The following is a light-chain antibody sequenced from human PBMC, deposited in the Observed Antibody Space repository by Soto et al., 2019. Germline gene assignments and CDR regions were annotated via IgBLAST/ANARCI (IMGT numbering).Light chain of an antibody. V-gene: IGKV3-20*01. Sequence: EIVLTQSPATLSLSPVEIATLSCTASQSVTSSCLAWDQRKPGQAPRLLIHTTSPRTTDIPDRCSGSGSGTDFTLTISRLKPEDFAVYYCHQCGGSPLCSFGPGTRVDI. CDR3: HQCGGSPLCS. CDR2: TTS. CDR1: QSVTSSC. J-gene: IGKJ3*01.